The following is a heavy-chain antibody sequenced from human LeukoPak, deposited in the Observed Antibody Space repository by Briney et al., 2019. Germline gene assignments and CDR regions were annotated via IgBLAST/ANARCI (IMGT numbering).Heavy chain of an antibody. J-gene: IGHJ4*02. Sequence: SGPTLVNATQTLTLSCTFSGFSLSSTTVAVGWIGQSPGKALEWLALIYWDDDKRYSPSLKSRLTITKDTSKNQVVLTMTNMDPVDTATYYCARGPVFDYWGQGTLVTVSS. D-gene: IGHD1-14*01. CDR2: IYWDDDK. V-gene: IGHV2-5*02. CDR3: ARGPVFDY. CDR1: GFSLSSTTVA.